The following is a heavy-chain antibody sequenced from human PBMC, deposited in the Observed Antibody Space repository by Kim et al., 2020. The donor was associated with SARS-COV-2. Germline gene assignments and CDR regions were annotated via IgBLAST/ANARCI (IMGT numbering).Heavy chain of an antibody. CDR2: INAGNGDT. V-gene: IGHV1-3*01. J-gene: IGHJ5*02. CDR1: GYTFTSYA. CDR3: ARGVQQWLVPDWFDP. D-gene: IGHD6-19*01. Sequence: ASVKVSCKASGYTFTSYAMHWVRQAPGQRLEWMGWINAGNGDTKYSQKFQGRVTITRDTSASTAYMELSSLRSEDTAVYYCARGVQQWLVPDWFDPWGQGTLVTVSS.